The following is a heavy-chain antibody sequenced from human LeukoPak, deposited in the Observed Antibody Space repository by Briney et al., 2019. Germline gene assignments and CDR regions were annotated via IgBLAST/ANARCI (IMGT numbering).Heavy chain of an antibody. CDR2: ISYDGSNK. J-gene: IGHJ4*02. CDR3: ARDEGPRVATMEGD. D-gene: IGHD5-12*01. Sequence: PGGSLRLSCAASGFTFSSYGMHWVRQAPGKGLEWVAVISYDGSNKYYADSVKGRFTISRDNSKNTLYLQMNSLRAEDTAVYYCARDEGPRVATMEGDWGQGTLVTVSS. V-gene: IGHV3-30*03. CDR1: GFTFSSYG.